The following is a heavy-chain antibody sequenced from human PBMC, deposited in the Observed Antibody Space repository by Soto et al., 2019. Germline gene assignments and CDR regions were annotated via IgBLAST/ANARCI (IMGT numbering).Heavy chain of an antibody. D-gene: IGHD7-27*01. CDR1: VGSFSGYY. CDR3: ARTRWSIKWGVDY. CDR2: INHSGST. Sequence: AETLSLTCSVYVGSFSGYYWSWSRQPPGKGLEWIGEINHSGSTNYNPSLKSRVTISVDTSKNQFSLKLSSVTAADTAVYYCARTRWSIKWGVDYWGQGTLVTVSS. J-gene: IGHJ4*02. V-gene: IGHV4-34*01.